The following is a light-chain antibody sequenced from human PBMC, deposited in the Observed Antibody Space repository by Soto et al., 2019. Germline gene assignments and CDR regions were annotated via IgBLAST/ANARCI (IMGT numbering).Light chain of an antibody. CDR1: QSVSSN. Sequence: EIVMTQSPATLSVSPGERATLSCRASQSVSSNLAWYQQKRGQAPRLLIYGASTRATGIPARFSGSGSGTEFTLTISSLQSEDFAVYYCQQYNNWPPWTFGQGTKVEMK. CDR2: GAS. V-gene: IGKV3-15*01. J-gene: IGKJ1*01. CDR3: QQYNNWPPWT.